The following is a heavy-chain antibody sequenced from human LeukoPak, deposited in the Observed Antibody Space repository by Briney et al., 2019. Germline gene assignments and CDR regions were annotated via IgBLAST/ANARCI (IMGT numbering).Heavy chain of an antibody. D-gene: IGHD5-12*01. V-gene: IGHV1-18*01. CDR2: ISAYNGNT. J-gene: IGHJ4*02. CDR1: GGTFSSSA. Sequence: ASVKVSCKTSGGTFSSSAITWVRQAPGQGLEWMGWISAYNGNTNYAQKLQGRVTMTTDTSTSTAYMELRSLRSDDTAVYYCARVRGIVATGYFDYWGQGTLVTVSS. CDR3: ARVRGIVATGYFDY.